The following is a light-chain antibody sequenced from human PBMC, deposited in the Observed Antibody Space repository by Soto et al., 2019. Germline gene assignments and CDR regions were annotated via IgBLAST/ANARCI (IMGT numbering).Light chain of an antibody. CDR3: YSYAGSFTWV. CDR2: EVS. V-gene: IGLV2-11*01. J-gene: IGLJ3*02. Sequence: QSALTQPRSVSGSPGQSVTISCTGTSNDVGGNNYVSWYQQHPGKAPKLMISEVSNRPSGVSNRFSGSKSGNTASLTISGLQADDEGDYYCYSYAGSFTWVFGEGTKLTVL. CDR1: SNDVGGNNY.